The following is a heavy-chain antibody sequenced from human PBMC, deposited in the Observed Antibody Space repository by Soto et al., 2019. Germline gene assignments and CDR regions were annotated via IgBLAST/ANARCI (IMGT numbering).Heavy chain of an antibody. D-gene: IGHD6-13*01. CDR1: GFTFGSYS. CDR2: ISSSSSSYI. J-gene: IGHJ5*02. CDR3: ASWYSSSLRWFDP. V-gene: IGHV3-21*01. Sequence: PGGSLRLSCAASGFTFGSYSMNWVRQAPGKGLEWVSSISSSSSSYIYYADSVKGRFTISRDNAKNSLYLQMNSLRAEDTAVYYCASWYSSSLRWFDPWGQGTLVTVSS.